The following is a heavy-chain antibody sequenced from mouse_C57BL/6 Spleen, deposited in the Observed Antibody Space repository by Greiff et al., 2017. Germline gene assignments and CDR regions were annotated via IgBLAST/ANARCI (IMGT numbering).Heavy chain of an antibody. V-gene: IGHV2-6*01. J-gene: IGHJ4*01. Sequence: QVQLQQSGPGLVAPSQSLSITCTVSGFSLTSYGVDWVRQSPGKGLAWLGVIWGVGSTNYNSALKARQSISKDNSKSQVFLKMNSLQTDDTAMYYWARQAYDYDDGYYAMDYWGQGTSVTVAS. D-gene: IGHD2-4*01. CDR3: ARQAYDYDDGYYAMDY. CDR2: IWGVGST. CDR1: GFSLTSYG.